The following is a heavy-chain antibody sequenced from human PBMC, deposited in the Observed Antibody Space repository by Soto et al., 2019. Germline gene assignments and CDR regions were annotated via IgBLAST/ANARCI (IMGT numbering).Heavy chain of an antibody. Sequence: QVRLQESGPGLVKPSETLSLTCTVSGGSLTSYYWSWIRQPPGKRLEWIGYIFYSGYTNYSPSLKSRFTISVDTSKNQFSLDLRVVTAAYTAVHYCSRDSVGSGYDLGQGTLVTVSS. CDR1: GGSLTSYY. CDR2: IFYSGYT. CDR3: SRDSVGSGYD. D-gene: IGHD5-12*01. V-gene: IGHV4-59*01. J-gene: IGHJ4*02.